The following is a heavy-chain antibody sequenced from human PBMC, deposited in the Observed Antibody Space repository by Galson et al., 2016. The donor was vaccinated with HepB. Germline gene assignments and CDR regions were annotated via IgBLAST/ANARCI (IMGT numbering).Heavy chain of an antibody. J-gene: IGHJ4*02. CDR2: INPSGGST. CDR1: GYTFTSNY. Sequence: SVKVSCKASGYTFTSNYMHWVRQAPGQGLEWMGIINPSGGSTSYAQKFQGRVTMTRDTSTSTVDMELSSLRSEDAAVYYCARDRDIVVVVAADDGGLDSWGQGTLVTVSS. CDR3: ARDRDIVVVVAADDGGLDS. D-gene: IGHD2-15*01. V-gene: IGHV1-46*01.